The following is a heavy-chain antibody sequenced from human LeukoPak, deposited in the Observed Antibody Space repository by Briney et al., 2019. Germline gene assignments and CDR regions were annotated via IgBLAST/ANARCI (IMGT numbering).Heavy chain of an antibody. D-gene: IGHD3-22*01. CDR3: ARGADSSGYYSIFYFDY. J-gene: IGHJ4*02. CDR2: IYYSGST. Sequence: SSETLSLTCTVSGGSISSYYWNWIRQPPGKGLEWIGYIYYSGSTNYNPSLKSRVTISVDTSKNQFSLKLSSVTAADTAGYYCARGADSSGYYSIFYFDYWGQGTLVTVSS. CDR1: GGSISSYY. V-gene: IGHV4-59*01.